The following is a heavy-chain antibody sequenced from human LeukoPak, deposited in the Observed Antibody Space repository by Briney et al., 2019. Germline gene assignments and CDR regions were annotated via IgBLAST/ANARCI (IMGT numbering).Heavy chain of an antibody. CDR3: ARDGDDYDDAFDI. CDR2: INTNGHNT. D-gene: IGHD5-12*01. CDR1: GFIFTNYG. V-gene: IGHV3-64*02. J-gene: IGHJ3*02. Sequence: GGPLRLSCAASGFIFTNYGMHWVRQVPGKGLEHVSAINTNGHNTFYGDSVKGRFTISRDNSKNTLYLQMDSLRPEDMAVYYCARDGDDYDDAFDIWGQGTMVTVSS.